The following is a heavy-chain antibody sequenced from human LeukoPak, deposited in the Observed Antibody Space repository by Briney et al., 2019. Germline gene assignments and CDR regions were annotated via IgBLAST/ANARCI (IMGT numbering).Heavy chain of an antibody. J-gene: IGHJ6*02. V-gene: IGHV1-2*04. Sequence: GASVKVSCKASGYTFTGYYMHWVRQAPGQGLEWMGWINPNSGGTNYAQKFQGWVTMTRDTSISTAYMELSRLRSDDTAVYYCARAFACYDFWSGSESHYGMDVWGQGTTVTVSS. CDR2: INPNSGGT. D-gene: IGHD3-3*01. CDR3: ARAFACYDFWSGSESHYGMDV. CDR1: GYTFTGYY.